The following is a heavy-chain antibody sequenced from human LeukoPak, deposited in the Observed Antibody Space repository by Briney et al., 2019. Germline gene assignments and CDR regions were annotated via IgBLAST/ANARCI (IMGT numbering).Heavy chain of an antibody. CDR1: GGSISSSTYY. Sequence: PSETLSLTCAVSGGSISSSTYYWGWIRQPPGKGLEWIGSIYYSGNTYYNASLKSQVSISIDTSKNQFSLRLTSVTAADTAVYYCARQTGSGLFILPGGQGTLVTVSS. V-gene: IGHV4-39*01. D-gene: IGHD3/OR15-3a*01. CDR3: ARQTGSGLFILP. J-gene: IGHJ4*02. CDR2: IYYSGNT.